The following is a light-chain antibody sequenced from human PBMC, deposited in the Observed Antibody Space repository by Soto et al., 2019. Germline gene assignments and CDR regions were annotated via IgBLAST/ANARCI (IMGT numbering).Light chain of an antibody. J-gene: IGLJ2*01. CDR1: TSDVGGYNY. CDR3: SSYTSSSTLGV. CDR2: EVS. V-gene: IGLV2-14*01. Sequence: QSVLTQPASVSGSPEQSITISCTGTTSDVGGYNYVSWYQQHPGKAPKLMIYEVSSRPSGVSNRFSGSKSGNTASLTISGRQAEYEADYYCSSYTSSSTLGVFGGGTKLPVL.